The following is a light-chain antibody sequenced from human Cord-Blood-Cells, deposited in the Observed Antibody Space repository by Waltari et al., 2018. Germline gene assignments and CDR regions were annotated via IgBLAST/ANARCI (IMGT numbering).Light chain of an antibody. V-gene: IGLV2-14*01. Sequence: QSALTQPASVSGSPGQSITISCTGTISDDGGYKYVSCYQQHPVKAPKLMIYDVSKRPSGVSNRFSGSKSGNTASLTISGLQAEDEADYYCSSYTSSSNVVFGGGTKLTVL. CDR3: SSYTSSSNVV. CDR1: ISDDGGYKY. J-gene: IGLJ2*01. CDR2: DVS.